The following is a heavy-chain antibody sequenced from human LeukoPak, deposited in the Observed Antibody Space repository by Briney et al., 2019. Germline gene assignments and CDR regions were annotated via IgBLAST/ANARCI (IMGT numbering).Heavy chain of an antibody. J-gene: IGHJ4*02. CDR1: GFTFSSFG. V-gene: IGHV3-33*01. CDR2: ICLDGSNQ. CDR3: ARELPPVVTYYFDY. Sequence: GRSLRLSCAASGFTFSSFGMHWVRQAPGKGLEWVAVICLDGSNQNNADSVKGRFTISRDNSKNTLYLQMNSLRAEDTAVYYCARELPPVVTYYFDYWGQGTLVTVSS. D-gene: IGHD2-15*01.